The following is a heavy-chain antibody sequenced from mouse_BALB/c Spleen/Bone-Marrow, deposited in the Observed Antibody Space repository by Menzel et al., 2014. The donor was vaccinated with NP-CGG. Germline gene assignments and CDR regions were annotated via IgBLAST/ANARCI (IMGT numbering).Heavy chain of an antibody. J-gene: IGHJ2*01. CDR1: GFNIKDTY. CDR3: ARYRLGTYFDY. D-gene: IGHD2-14*01. V-gene: IGHV14-3*02. Sequence: VQLQQSGAELVKPGASVKLSCTASGFNIKDTYIHWVKQRPEQGLEWIGGIDPANVNTKYDPKFQGKATIAADTSSNTAYLQLSSLTSEDTAVYYCARYRLGTYFDYWGQGTTLTVSS. CDR2: IDPANVNT.